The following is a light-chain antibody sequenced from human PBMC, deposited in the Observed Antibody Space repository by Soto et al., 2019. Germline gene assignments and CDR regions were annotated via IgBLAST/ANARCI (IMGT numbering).Light chain of an antibody. V-gene: IGLV1-51*01. CDR3: GTWDSSLSAEVV. Sequence: QSVLTQPPSVSAAPGQKVTISCSGSSSNIGNNYVSWYQQLPGTAPKLLIYDNNKRPSGIPDRFSGSKSGTSATLGITGLQNGDEADYYCGTWDSSLSAEVVFGGGTKLTVL. CDR1: SSNIGNNY. CDR2: DNN. J-gene: IGLJ2*01.